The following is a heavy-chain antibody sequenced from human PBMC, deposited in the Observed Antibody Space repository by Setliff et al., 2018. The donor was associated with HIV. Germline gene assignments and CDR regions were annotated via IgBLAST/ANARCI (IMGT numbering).Heavy chain of an antibody. CDR1: GGSFSVYY. J-gene: IGHJ4*01. CDR2: INHRGST. CDR3: ARLMLYYDSFGVLWRENYFDS. Sequence: TSETLSLTCAVSGGSFSVYYWSWLRHPPGKGLEWIGEINHRGSTNYNPSLKSRITITVDTSKDQFCLTLSSVTAADTAVYCCARLMLYYDSFGVLWRENYFDSWGRGTLVTVAS. V-gene: IGHV4-34*01. D-gene: IGHD3-22*01.